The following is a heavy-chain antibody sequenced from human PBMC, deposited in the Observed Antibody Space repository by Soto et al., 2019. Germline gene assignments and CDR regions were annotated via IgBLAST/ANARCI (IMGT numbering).Heavy chain of an antibody. D-gene: IGHD3-10*01. V-gene: IGHV3-15*01. Sequence: GGSLRLSCTASGFTFSHAWMTWVRQTSGMGLEWVGRIKSKSDGGTADYGAPVKGRLTMSRDDSRNTVFLQMTSLKTDDTAVYYCYIPFYYHSMDVWGQGTTVTVS. CDR1: GFTFSHAW. CDR2: IKSKSDGGTA. J-gene: IGHJ6*02. CDR3: YIPFYYHSMDV.